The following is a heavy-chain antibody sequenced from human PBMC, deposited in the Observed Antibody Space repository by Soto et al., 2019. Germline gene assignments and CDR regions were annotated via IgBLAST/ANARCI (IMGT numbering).Heavy chain of an antibody. V-gene: IGHV4-61*06. CDR2: IYYRGST. Sequence: KGLAWIGYIYYRGSTNYNPSLKSRATISVDTPKNQFSLKLSSATAEDTAVYYCAQDAPGGSSGYYYGGGFDYWGQGTRVPVS. J-gene: IGHJ4*02. CDR3: AQDAPGGSSGYYYGGGFDY. D-gene: IGHD3-22*01.